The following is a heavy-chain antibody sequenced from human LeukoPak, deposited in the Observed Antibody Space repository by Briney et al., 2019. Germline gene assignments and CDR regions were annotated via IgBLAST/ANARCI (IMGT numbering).Heavy chain of an antibody. Sequence: SETLSLTCTVSGGSISTSNYYWGWIRQPPGKGLEWIGNIFYSGSTYYGPSLKSRLTISLDTSRNQFSLKLNSVTAADTAVYFCARGMAAAYDYNWFDPWGPGTLVTVSS. CDR1: GGSISTSNYY. D-gene: IGHD5-12*01. J-gene: IGHJ5*02. CDR2: IFYSGST. CDR3: ARGMAAAYDYNWFDP. V-gene: IGHV4-39*07.